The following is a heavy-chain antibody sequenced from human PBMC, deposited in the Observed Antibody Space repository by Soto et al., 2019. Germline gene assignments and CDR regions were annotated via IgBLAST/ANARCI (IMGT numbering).Heavy chain of an antibody. J-gene: IGHJ6*02. CDR3: ARGVAPDV. CDR1: GASIGGGSYY. CDR2: IYHSGRT. Sequence: SETLSLTCTVSGASIGGGSYYWCWIRQPPGKGLEWIANIYHSGRTHYNPSLKSRLTISVDTSKNHFSLKLTSVTAADMAVYYCARGVAPDVWGQGTTVTVSS. V-gene: IGHV4-39*02.